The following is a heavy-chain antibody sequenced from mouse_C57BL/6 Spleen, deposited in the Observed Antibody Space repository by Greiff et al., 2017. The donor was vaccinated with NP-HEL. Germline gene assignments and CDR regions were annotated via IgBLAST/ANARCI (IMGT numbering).Heavy chain of an antibody. V-gene: IGHV1-9*01. CDR3: ARRGLRGGY. CDR1: GYTFTGYW. Sequence: QVQLKQSGAELMKPGASVKLSCKATGYTFTGYWIEWVKQRPGHGLEWIGEILPGSGSTNYNAKFKGKATFTADTSSNTAYMQLSSLTTEDSAIYYCARRGLRGGYWGQGTTLTVSS. D-gene: IGHD2-4*01. CDR2: ILPGSGST. J-gene: IGHJ2*01.